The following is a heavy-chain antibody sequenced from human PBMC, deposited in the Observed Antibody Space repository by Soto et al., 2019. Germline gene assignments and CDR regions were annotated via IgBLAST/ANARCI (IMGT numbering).Heavy chain of an antibody. CDR3: ARLEGLATISYYFDF. J-gene: IGHJ4*02. CDR2: INHSGST. V-gene: IGHV4-34*01. D-gene: IGHD3-9*01. CDR1: GGSFSGYY. Sequence: SETLSLTCAVYGGSFSGYYWSWIRQPPGKGLEWIGDINHSGSTNYNPPLKTRVTISLDTSKSQFSLKLNSVTAADSAVYFCARLEGLATISYYFDFWGPGALVTVSS.